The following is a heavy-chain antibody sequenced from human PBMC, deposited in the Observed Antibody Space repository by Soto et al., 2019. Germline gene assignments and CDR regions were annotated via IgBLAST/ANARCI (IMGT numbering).Heavy chain of an antibody. CDR3: ARQSGFLEWFKGYYYGMDV. D-gene: IGHD3-3*01. J-gene: IGHJ6*02. CDR2: IYYSGST. Sequence: PSETLSLTCTVSGGSISSSSYYWGWIRQPPGKGLEWIGSIYYSGSTYYNPSLKSRVTISVDTSKNQFSLKLSSVTAADTAVYYCARQSGFLEWFKGYYYGMDVWGQGTRVTVSS. V-gene: IGHV4-39*01. CDR1: GGSISSSSYY.